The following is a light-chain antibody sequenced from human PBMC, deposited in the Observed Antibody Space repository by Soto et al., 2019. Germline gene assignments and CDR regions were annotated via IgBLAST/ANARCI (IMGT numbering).Light chain of an antibody. Sequence: DIQMTQSPSSLSASVGDRVTITCRASQSISSYLNWYQQKPGKAPKVLIYAASSLQSGVPSRFSGSGSGTEFTLTIGSLQPEDLATYYCQQSYRSPYTFGQGTNLEIK. CDR2: AAS. CDR1: QSISSY. CDR3: QQSYRSPYT. V-gene: IGKV1-39*01. J-gene: IGKJ2*01.